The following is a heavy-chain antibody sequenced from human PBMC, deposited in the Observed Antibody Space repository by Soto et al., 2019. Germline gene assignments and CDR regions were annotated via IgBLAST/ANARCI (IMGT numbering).Heavy chain of an antibody. J-gene: IGHJ4*01. V-gene: IGHV3-23*01. CDR2: NSGNGSRT. Sequence: GGSLRLSCAASGFALSTYDITWARQPPGKGLECVSTNSGNGSRTYYEGSVSGRFTIPTDNSKNPLLLKITSLRAEHTAVYYCSCDVNPSYCGHGTLITVSS. D-gene: IGHD2-21*01. CDR1: GFALSTYD. CDR3: SCDVNPSY.